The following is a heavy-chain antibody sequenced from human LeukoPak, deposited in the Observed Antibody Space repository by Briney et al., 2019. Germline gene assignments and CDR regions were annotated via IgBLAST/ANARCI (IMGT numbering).Heavy chain of an antibody. Sequence: GGSLRLSCAASGFTFSSYGMHWVRQAPGKGLEWVAVISYDGSNKYYADSVKGRFTISRDNSKNTVYLQMNSLRAEDTAVYYCAKEEYGDYYYYMDVWGKGTTVTVSS. J-gene: IGHJ6*03. CDR2: ISYDGSNK. V-gene: IGHV3-30*18. CDR1: GFTFSSYG. CDR3: AKEEYGDYYYYMDV. D-gene: IGHD2/OR15-2a*01.